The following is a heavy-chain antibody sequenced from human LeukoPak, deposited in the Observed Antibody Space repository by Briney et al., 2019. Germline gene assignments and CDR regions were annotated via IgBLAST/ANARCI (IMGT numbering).Heavy chain of an antibody. V-gene: IGHV3-23*01. J-gene: IGHJ5*02. D-gene: IGHD2-15*01. Sequence: GGSLRLSCAASGFTFSIYAMSWVRQAPGKGLEWVSVVSDSGGSTHYADSVKGRFTISRDNSKNTLYLQMNSLRAEDTAVYHCAKGYCSGVTCFPEDPWGQGTLVTVSS. CDR2: VSDSGGST. CDR1: GFTFSIYA. CDR3: AKGYCSGVTCFPEDP.